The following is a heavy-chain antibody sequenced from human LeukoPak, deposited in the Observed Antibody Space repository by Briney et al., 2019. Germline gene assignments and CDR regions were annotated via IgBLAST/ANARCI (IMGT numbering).Heavy chain of an antibody. V-gene: IGHV3-30*03. CDR3: ARGSNYYDSSGLDY. J-gene: IGHJ4*02. Sequence: GGSLRLSCAASGFTFSSYGIHWVRQAPGKGLEWVAVISYDGSNKYYADSVKGRFTISRDNSKNTLYLQMNSLRAEDTAVYYCARGSNYYDSSGLDYWGQGTLVTVSS. CDR2: ISYDGSNK. D-gene: IGHD3-22*01. CDR1: GFTFSSYG.